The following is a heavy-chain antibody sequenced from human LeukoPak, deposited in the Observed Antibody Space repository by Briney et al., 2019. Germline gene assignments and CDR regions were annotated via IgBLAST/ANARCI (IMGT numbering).Heavy chain of an antibody. CDR1: GGSISNRSYY. CDR3: ARDTGYYYGSGSYYNAPNWFDP. D-gene: IGHD3-10*01. V-gene: IGHV4-39*07. Sequence: SETLSLTCTDSGGSISNRSYYWAWIRQPPGKGLEWIGRIYTSGSTNYNPSLKSRVTMSVDTSKNQFSLKLSPVTAADTAVYYCARDTGYYYGSGSYYNAPNWFDPWGQGTLVTVSS. CDR2: IYTSGST. J-gene: IGHJ5*02.